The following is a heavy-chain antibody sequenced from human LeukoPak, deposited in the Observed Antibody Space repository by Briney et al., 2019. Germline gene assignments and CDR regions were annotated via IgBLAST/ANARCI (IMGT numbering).Heavy chain of an antibody. CDR2: IKSKTDGGTT. J-gene: IGHJ6*03. CDR1: GFTFTNYW. CDR3: TTDYGIYYYYYYMDV. V-gene: IGHV3-15*01. D-gene: IGHD4-17*01. Sequence: PGGSLRLSCAASGFTFTNYWMSWVRQAPGKGLEWVGRIKSKTDGGTTDYAAPVKGRFTISRDDSKNTLYLQMNSLKTEDTAVYYCTTDYGIYYYYYYMDVWGKGTTVTVSS.